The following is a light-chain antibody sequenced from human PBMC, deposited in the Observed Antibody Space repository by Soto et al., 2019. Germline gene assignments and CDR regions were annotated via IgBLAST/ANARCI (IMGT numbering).Light chain of an antibody. CDR3: QQTYITPPTT. CDR2: AAS. V-gene: IGKV1-39*01. J-gene: IGKJ5*01. CDR1: QSISSS. Sequence: IQMTQSPSSLSAAVGDRVTITCRASQSISSSLNWYQQKPGKAPKLLIYAASSLQTGVPSRFSGSGSGTDFTLTINNLQPEDFATYYCQQTYITPPTTFGQGTRLEIK.